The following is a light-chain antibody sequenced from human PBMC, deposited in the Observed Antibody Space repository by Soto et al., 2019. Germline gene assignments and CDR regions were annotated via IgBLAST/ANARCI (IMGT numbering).Light chain of an antibody. CDR3: AVWDDSLNGLV. J-gene: IGLJ2*01. V-gene: IGLV1-44*01. Sequence: QSVLTQPPSASGTPGQWVTISCSGSSSNIGSNTVNWYQQLPGTAPKLLMYSNDKRPSGVPDRFSGSKSGTSASLAISGLQSEDEADYYCAVWDDSLNGLVFGGGTKVTVL. CDR1: SSNIGSNT. CDR2: SND.